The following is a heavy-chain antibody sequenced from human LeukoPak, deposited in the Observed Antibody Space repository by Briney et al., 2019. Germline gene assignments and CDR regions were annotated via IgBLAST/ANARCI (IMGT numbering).Heavy chain of an antibody. CDR3: ARSTTVTKGFDP. J-gene: IGHJ5*02. V-gene: IGHV4-4*07. CDR1: GGSISSYF. CDR2: IYNSGST. D-gene: IGHD4-17*01. Sequence: SETLSLTCTLSGGSISSYFWSWIRQPAGKGLEWIGRIYNSGSTTYNPSLKSRVTMSVDTSKNQFSLKLSSVTAADTAVYYCARSTTVTKGFDPWGQGTLVTVSS.